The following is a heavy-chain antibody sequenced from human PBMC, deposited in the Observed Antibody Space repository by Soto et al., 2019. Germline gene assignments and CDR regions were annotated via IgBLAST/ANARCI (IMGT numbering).Heavy chain of an antibody. CDR3: ATDLGIATLPEHYGMDV. J-gene: IGHJ6*02. D-gene: IGHD3-3*01. V-gene: IGHV4-31*03. Sequence: QVQLQESGPGLVKPSQTLSLTCTVSGGSISSGGYYWSWIRQHPGKGLEWIGYIYYSGSTYYNPSLKSRVTISVDTSKNQFSLKLTSVTAADTAVYYCATDLGIATLPEHYGMDVWGQGTTVTVSS. CDR1: GGSISSGGYY. CDR2: IYYSGST.